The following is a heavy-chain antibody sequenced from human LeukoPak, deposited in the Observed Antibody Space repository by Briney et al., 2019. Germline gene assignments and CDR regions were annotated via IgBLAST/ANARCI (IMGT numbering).Heavy chain of an antibody. V-gene: IGHV3-30*04. J-gene: IGHJ4*02. CDR3: ARAEGYGGELDS. Sequence: GGSLRLSCAASGFTFSTYAMHWVRQAPGKGLEWVAVIPYDGSNKYYADSVKGRFTISRENSKTRLYLQMNSLRAEDTAVYYCARAEGYGGELDSWGQGTLVTVSS. CDR1: GFTFSTYA. D-gene: IGHD4-23*01. CDR2: IPYDGSNK.